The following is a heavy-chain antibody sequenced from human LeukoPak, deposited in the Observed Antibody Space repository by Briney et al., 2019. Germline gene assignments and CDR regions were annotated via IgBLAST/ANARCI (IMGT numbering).Heavy chain of an antibody. J-gene: IGHJ4*02. D-gene: IGHD5-18*01. Sequence: GGSLRLSCAASGFTFSSYWMSWVRQAPGKGLEWVANIKQDGSEKYYVDSVKGRFTISRDNAKNSLYLQMNSLRAEDTAVYYCAREIQLSYQETYFDYWGQGTLVTVSS. CDR1: GFTFSSYW. CDR2: IKQDGSEK. V-gene: IGHV3-7*01. CDR3: AREIQLSYQETYFDY.